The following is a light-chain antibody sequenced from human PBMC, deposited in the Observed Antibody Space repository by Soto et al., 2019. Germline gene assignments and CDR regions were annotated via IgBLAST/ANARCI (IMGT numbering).Light chain of an antibody. V-gene: IGKV2-40*01. Sequence: EIVMTQTPLSLPVAPGGPASISCRSSQSLLDRDDGNMYLDWYVQKPGQSPQVXIYTVSYRAPGVPDRFSGIGSGTDFTLKISRVEADDVGVYYCMQRLEFPLTFGGGTKVDIK. CDR3: MQRLEFPLT. J-gene: IGKJ4*01. CDR2: TVS. CDR1: QSLLDRDDGNMY.